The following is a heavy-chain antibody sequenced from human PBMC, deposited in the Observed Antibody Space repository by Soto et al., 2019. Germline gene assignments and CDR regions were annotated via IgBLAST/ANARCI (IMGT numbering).Heavy chain of an antibody. D-gene: IGHD3-16*02. Sequence: GASVKVSCKASGGTFSSYTISWVRQAPGQGLEWMGRIIPILGIANYAQKFQGRVTITADKSTSTAYMELSSLRSEDTAVYYCARMGLHLGELSRNWFDPWGQGTLVTVSS. J-gene: IGHJ5*02. CDR3: ARMGLHLGELSRNWFDP. V-gene: IGHV1-69*02. CDR1: GGTFSSYT. CDR2: IIPILGIA.